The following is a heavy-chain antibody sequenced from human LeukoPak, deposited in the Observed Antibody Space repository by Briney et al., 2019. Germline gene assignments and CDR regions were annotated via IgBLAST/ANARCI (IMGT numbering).Heavy chain of an antibody. Sequence: SETLSLTCTVSGGSISSGGYYWSWIRQHPGKGLEWIGEINHSGSTNYNPSLKSRVTISVDTSKNQFSLKLSSVTAADTAVYYCARAVAAAGTQYFQHWGQGTLVTVSS. CDR1: GGSISSGGYY. CDR3: ARAVAAAGTQYFQH. D-gene: IGHD6-13*01. J-gene: IGHJ1*01. V-gene: IGHV4-61*08. CDR2: INHSGST.